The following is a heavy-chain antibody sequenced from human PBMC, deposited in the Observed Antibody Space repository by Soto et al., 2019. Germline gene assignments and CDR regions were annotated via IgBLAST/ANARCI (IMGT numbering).Heavy chain of an antibody. CDR1: GFTFSSYA. CDR2: ISYDGSNK. Sequence: QVQLVESGGGVVQPGRSLRLSCAASGFTFSSYAMHWVRQAPGKGLEWVAVISYDGSNKYYADSVKGRFTISGDNSKNTLYLQMNSLRAEDTAVYYCARDHVTRVGATCLDYWGQGTLVTVSS. V-gene: IGHV3-30-3*01. CDR3: ARDHVTRVGATCLDY. D-gene: IGHD1-26*01. J-gene: IGHJ4*02.